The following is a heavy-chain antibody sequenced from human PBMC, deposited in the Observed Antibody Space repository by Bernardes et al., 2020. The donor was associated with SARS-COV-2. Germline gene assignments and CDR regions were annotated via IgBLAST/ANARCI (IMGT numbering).Heavy chain of an antibody. V-gene: IGHV3-23*01. Sequence: GGSLRLSCAASGFTFSSSAMSWVRQAPGKGLEWVSAISGSGGSTYYADSVKGRFTISRDNSKNTLYLQMNSLRAEDTAVYYCAKDRQQLDWGNAFDIWGQGTMVTVSS. CDR2: ISGSGGST. CDR3: AKDRQQLDWGNAFDI. D-gene: IGHD6-13*01. CDR1: GFTFSSSA. J-gene: IGHJ3*02.